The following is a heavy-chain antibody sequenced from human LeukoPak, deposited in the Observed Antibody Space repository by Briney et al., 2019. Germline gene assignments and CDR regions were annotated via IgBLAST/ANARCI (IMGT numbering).Heavy chain of an antibody. CDR1: GGSISSYY. V-gene: IGHV4-59*01. J-gene: IGHJ5*02. Sequence: KPSETLSLTCTVSGGSISSYYWSWIRQLPGKGLEWIGYIYYSGSTNYNPSLKSRVTISVDTSKNQFSLKLSSVTAADTAVYYCARDLHYYDILTGYFSRWFDPWGQGTLVTVSS. CDR2: IYYSGST. CDR3: ARDLHYYDILTGYFSRWFDP. D-gene: IGHD3-9*01.